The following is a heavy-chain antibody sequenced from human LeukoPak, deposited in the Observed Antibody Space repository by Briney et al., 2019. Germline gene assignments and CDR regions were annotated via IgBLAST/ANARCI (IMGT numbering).Heavy chain of an antibody. J-gene: IGHJ4*02. Sequence: GGFLRLFCAASGFTFSSYSMNWVRQAPGKGLEWVSSISSSSSYIYYADSVKGRFTISRDNAKNSLYLQMNSLRAEDTAVYYCAREVRTAMVTCFDYWGQGTLVTVSS. V-gene: IGHV3-21*01. D-gene: IGHD5-18*01. CDR2: ISSSSSYI. CDR3: AREVRTAMVTCFDY. CDR1: GFTFSSYS.